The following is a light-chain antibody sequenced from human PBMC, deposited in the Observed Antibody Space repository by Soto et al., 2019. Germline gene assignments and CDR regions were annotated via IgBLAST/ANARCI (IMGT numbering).Light chain of an antibody. CDR3: QSYDSSLRGSV. J-gene: IGLJ1*01. CDR2: GNI. Sequence: QSVLTQPPSVSGAPGQRVTISCTGSSSNIGAGYDVHWYQQLPGTAPKLLIYGNINRPSGVPDRFSGSKSGTSASLAITGLQAEDEADYYCQSYDSSLRGSVFGSGTKLTVL. V-gene: IGLV1-40*01. CDR1: SSNIGAGYD.